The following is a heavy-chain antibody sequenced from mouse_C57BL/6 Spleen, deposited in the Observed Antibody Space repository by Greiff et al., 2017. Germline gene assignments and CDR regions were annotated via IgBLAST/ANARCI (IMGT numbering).Heavy chain of an antibody. CDR1: GYTFTSYW. D-gene: IGHD2-3*01. CDR2: INPSNGCT. CDR3: ARLYDGYYRYYAMDY. Sequence: QVQLQQPGTDLVKPGASVKLSCKASGYTFTSYWMHWVKQRPGQGLEWIGNINPSNGCTNYNEKFKSKATLTVDKSSSTAYMQLSSLTSEDSAVYYCARLYDGYYRYYAMDYWGQGTSVTVSS. J-gene: IGHJ4*01. V-gene: IGHV1-53*01.